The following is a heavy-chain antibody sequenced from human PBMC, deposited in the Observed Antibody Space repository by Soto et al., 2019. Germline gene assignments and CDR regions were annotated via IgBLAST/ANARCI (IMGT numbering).Heavy chain of an antibody. Sequence: SETLSLTCTVSGGSISRGGYYWIWIRHHPGKGLEWSGYIYYSGSTYYNPSLKSRVTISVDTSKNQFSLKLSSVTAAATAVYYCARASLLTVYFDYWGQRTLVTASS. CDR1: GGSISRGGYY. J-gene: IGHJ4*02. D-gene: IGHD1-20*01. CDR3: ARASLLTVYFDY. CDR2: IYYSGST. V-gene: IGHV4-31*03.